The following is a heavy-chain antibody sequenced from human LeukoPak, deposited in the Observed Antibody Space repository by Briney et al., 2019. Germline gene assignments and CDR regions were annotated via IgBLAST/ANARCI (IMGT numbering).Heavy chain of an antibody. CDR1: GFIYGVYH. Sequence: GGSLTLLCTTSGFIYGVYHVRWLRQATGEGLEWLGLIRIKTYGGTVEYAASVKGRFTISRDDSQSIAYLQMNTLKTQDTGVYYCTRPTLSLRVWSGENWGQGNLVSVSS. J-gene: IGHJ4*02. V-gene: IGHV3-49*03. D-gene: IGHD3-3*01. CDR3: TRPTLSLRVWSGEN. CDR2: IRIKTYGGTV.